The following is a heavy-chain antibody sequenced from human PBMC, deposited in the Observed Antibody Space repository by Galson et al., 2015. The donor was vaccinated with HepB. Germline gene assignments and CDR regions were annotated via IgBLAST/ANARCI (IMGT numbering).Heavy chain of an antibody. CDR2: INWHTDNS. V-gene: IGHV3-20*04. CDR3: AREGERDILTGYPDWYFDL. J-gene: IGHJ2*01. CDR1: GFTFEDYA. Sequence: SLRLSCAVSGFTFEDYAMSWVRQAPGKGLEWVSGINWHTDNSAYADSVKGRFTISGDSARNSLYLQLDSLRAEDTAFYYCAREGERDILTGYPDWYFDLWGRGTLVTVSS. D-gene: IGHD3-9*01.